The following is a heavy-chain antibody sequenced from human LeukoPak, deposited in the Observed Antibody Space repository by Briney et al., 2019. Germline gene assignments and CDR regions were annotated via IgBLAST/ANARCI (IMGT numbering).Heavy chain of an antibody. CDR2: MNPNSGNT. CDR3: ARGRGKITISRDY. D-gene: IGHD3-9*01. CDR1: GYTFTSYD. J-gene: IGHJ4*02. V-gene: IGHV1-8*03. Sequence: VASVKVSCKASGYTFTSYDINWVRQATGQGLEWMGWMNPNSGNTGYAQKFQGRVTITRNTSISTAYMELSSLRSEDTAVYYCARGRGKITISRDYWGQGTLVTVSS.